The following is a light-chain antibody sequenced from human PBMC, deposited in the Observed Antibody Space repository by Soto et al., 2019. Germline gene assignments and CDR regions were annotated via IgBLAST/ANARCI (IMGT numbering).Light chain of an antibody. CDR3: SSYAGSNTLV. J-gene: IGLJ1*01. CDR2: EVR. CDR1: SRDVGGHNY. V-gene: IGLV2-8*01. Sequence: QSALTQPPSASGSPGQSVTISCTGTSRDVGGHNYVSWYQQHPGKAPHLIIREVRKRPAGVPDRFAGSKSGNTAPPTVSGLQAEDEADYCCSSYAGSNTLVFGTGTKLTVL.